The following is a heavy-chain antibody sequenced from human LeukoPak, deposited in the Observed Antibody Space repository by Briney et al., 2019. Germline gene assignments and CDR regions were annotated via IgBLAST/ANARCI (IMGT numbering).Heavy chain of an antibody. CDR2: IYTGGST. D-gene: IGHD2-15*01. J-gene: IGHJ3*02. CDR1: GFTASSNY. V-gene: IGHV3-53*01. CDR3: ARAELLRRAFDI. Sequence: GGSLRLSCAASGFTASSNYMSWVRQAPGKGLEWVSVIYTGGSTYYADSVKGRFTISRDNSKNTLYLQMNSLRAEDTAVYYCARAELLRRAFDIWGQGTMVTVSS.